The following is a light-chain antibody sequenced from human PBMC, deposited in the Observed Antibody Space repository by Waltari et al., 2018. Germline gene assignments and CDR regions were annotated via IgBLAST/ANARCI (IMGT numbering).Light chain of an antibody. Sequence: SFELTQPPSVSVSPGQTARITCSADALAKQYPYWYQQKAGQAPLVVIYKDSERPSGIPERFSGSSSGTTVTLTISGVQAEDEADYYCQAADNSGTLNWVFGGGTKLTVL. V-gene: IGLV3-25*03. CDR1: ALAKQY. CDR2: KDS. J-gene: IGLJ3*02. CDR3: QAADNSGTLNWV.